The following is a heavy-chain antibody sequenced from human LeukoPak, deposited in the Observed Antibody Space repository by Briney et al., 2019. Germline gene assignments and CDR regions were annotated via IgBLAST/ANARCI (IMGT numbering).Heavy chain of an antibody. Sequence: GGSVRLSCAASRLNFGNHWMTWVRQPPGKGLEGVATIKEDGSATYYLDSVKGRFSISIDNARNSVYLQMNSLRVEDTAMYYCTEYSEAYVWLDPWGQGTLVTVSS. CDR1: RLNFGNHW. CDR3: TEYSEAYVWLDP. J-gene: IGHJ5*02. CDR2: IKEDGSAT. V-gene: IGHV3-7*01. D-gene: IGHD5-12*01.